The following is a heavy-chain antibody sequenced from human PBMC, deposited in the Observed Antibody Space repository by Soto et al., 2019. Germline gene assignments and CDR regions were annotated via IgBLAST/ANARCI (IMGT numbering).Heavy chain of an antibody. J-gene: IGHJ5*02. D-gene: IGHD3-22*01. V-gene: IGHV3-21*01. CDR1: GFTFSSYS. CDR2: ISSSSSYI. CDR3: ARDRYDSSGKYNWFDP. Sequence: GGSLRLSCAASGFTFSSYSMNWVRQAPGKGLEWVSSISSSSSYIYYAGSVKGRFTISRDNAKNSLYLQMNSLRAEDTAVYYCARDRYDSSGKYNWFDPWAQGTLVTVSS.